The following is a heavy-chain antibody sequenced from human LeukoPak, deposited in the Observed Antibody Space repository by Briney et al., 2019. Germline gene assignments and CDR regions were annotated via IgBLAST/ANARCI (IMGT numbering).Heavy chain of an antibody. V-gene: IGHV4-34*01. CDR3: ARDRSISVIAHAFHI. Sequence: SETLSLTCAVYGGSFSGYYWSWIRQPPGKGLEWIGEINHSGSTNQNPSLKSRVTISVDTSKNQFSLKLSSVTAADTAVYYCARDRSISVIAHAFHIWGQGTMVTVSS. D-gene: IGHD3-22*01. CDR1: GGSFSGYY. CDR2: INHSGST. J-gene: IGHJ3*02.